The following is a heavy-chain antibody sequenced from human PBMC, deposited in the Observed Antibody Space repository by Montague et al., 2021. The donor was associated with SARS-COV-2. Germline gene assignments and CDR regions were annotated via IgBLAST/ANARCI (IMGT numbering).Heavy chain of an antibody. CDR1: GGSISSSY. CDR2: IYFYGSA. D-gene: IGHD7-27*01. V-gene: IGHV4-59*08. J-gene: IGHJ4*02. Sequence: SETLSLTCTVSGGSISSSYWSWIRQPPGKGLEWIGYIYFYGSANSNPSPMSRVTITVDTTTNQFSPQMRTATAVDAAVYYCAGSANWVWYYFDYWGQGTLVAVSS. CDR3: AGSANWVWYYFDY.